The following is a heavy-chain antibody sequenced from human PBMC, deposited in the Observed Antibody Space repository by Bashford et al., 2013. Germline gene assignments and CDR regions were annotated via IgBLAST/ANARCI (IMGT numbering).Heavy chain of an antibody. J-gene: IGHJ4*02. D-gene: IGHD5-18*01. V-gene: IGHV4-30-4*02. CDR3: ARGGHGYGYYYRRGYFDY. CDR2: IYYSGST. CDR1: GGSISSGDYY. Sequence: SETLSLTCTVSGGSISSGDYYWSWIRQPPGKGLEWIGYIYYSGSTYYNPSLKSRVTISVDTSKNQFSLKLSSVTAADTAVYYCARGGHGYGYYYRRGYFDYWGQGTLVTVSS.